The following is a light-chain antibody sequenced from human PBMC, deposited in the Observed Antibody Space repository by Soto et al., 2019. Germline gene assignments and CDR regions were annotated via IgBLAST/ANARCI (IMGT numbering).Light chain of an antibody. CDR2: NAS. Sequence: EIVLTQSPATLSLSPGERATLSCRASQSVSSYLAWYQQKPGQAPRLLIYNASNRATGISARFSDSGSGTDFTLTISSLEPEDFAVYYCQQRSNWPITFGQGTRLEIK. CDR3: QQRSNWPIT. CDR1: QSVSSY. V-gene: IGKV3-11*01. J-gene: IGKJ5*01.